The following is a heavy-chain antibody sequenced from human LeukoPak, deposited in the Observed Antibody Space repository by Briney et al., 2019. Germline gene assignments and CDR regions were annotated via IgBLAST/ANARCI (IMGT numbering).Heavy chain of an antibody. J-gene: IGHJ6*03. CDR2: IRSDGINK. CDR3: AKDGQVATVYYYYYYYMDV. D-gene: IGHD5-12*01. CDR1: GLTFSNSA. V-gene: IGHV3-30*02. Sequence: GGSLRLSCVASGLTFSNSAMTWVRQAPGKGLEWVAFIRSDGINKYYADSVKGRFTISRDNSKNTLYLQMNSLRAEDTAVYYCAKDGQVATVYYYYYYYMDVWGKGTTVTISS.